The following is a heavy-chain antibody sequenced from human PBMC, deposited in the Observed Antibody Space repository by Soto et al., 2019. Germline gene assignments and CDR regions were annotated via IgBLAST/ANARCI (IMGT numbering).Heavy chain of an antibody. CDR1: GLTFSRYT. J-gene: IGHJ4*02. CDR2: ISYDGNNK. CDR3: ARFRSERSFEY. Sequence: AGWSLRLSCAASGLTFSRYTMHWVRQAPGKGLEWVAVISYDGNNKYYADSVKGRFTISRDNSKKTLSLQMNSLRPEDTAVYYCARFRSERSFEYWGEGTLVTVSS. V-gene: IGHV3-30-3*01.